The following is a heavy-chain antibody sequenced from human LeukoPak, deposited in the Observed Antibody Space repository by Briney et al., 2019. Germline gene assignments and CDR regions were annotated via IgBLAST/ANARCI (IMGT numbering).Heavy chain of an antibody. D-gene: IGHD5-18*01. Sequence: ASVKVSCKASGGTFSSYAISWVRQAPGQGLEWMGGIIPIFGTANYAQKFQGRVTITADESTSTAYMELSSLRSEDTAVYYCARDGEGVKDTRSYGPYYFDYWGQGTLVTVSS. CDR3: ARDGEGVKDTRSYGPYYFDY. V-gene: IGHV1-69*13. CDR2: IIPIFGTA. CDR1: GGTFSSYA. J-gene: IGHJ4*02.